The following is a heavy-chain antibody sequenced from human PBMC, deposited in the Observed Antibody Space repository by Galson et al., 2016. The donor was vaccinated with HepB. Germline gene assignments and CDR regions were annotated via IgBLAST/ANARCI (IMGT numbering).Heavy chain of an antibody. CDR3: ARGTSSTSRLYLSL. CDR2: VLYSGVS. D-gene: IGHD4/OR15-4a*01. V-gene: IGHV4-59*12. Sequence: SETLSLTCTVTGDSFGYSYWSWIRQPPGKGLEWIAYVLYSGVSNYNPSLKSRVSISIDTSKNQFSLNLTSTTAADTAVYYCARGTSSTSRLYLSLWGQGTLVTVSS. CDR1: GDSFGYSY. J-gene: IGHJ4*02.